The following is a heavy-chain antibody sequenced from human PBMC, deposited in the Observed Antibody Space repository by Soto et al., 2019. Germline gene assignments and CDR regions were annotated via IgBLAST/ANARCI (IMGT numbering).Heavy chain of an antibody. J-gene: IGHJ4*02. CDR1: GYSFSDFG. V-gene: IGHV1-18*04. CDR3: ARSDYYEDTGTFEY. Sequence: ASVKVSCKASGYSFSDFGITWVRQAPGQGLEWMGWISGKNGNTNYAQKVHGRVTLTADTSTSTAYMEMRALTSDDTATYYCARSDYYEDTGTFEYWGQGTPVTVSS. CDR2: ISGKNGNT. D-gene: IGHD4-17*01.